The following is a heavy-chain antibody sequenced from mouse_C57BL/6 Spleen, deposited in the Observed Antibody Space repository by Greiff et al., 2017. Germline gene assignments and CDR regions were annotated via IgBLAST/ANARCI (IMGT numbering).Heavy chain of an antibody. V-gene: IGHV1-52*01. CDR1: GYTFTSYW. J-gene: IGHJ2*01. Sequence: QVQLQQPGAELVRPGSSVKLSCKASGYTFTSYWMHWVKQRPIQGLEWIGNIDPSDSETHSNPKFKGKATLTVDKSSGTAYMQLSSLTSEDSAVYYCARNCGSSYGGYFDYWGQGTTLTVSS. CDR2: IDPSDSET. D-gene: IGHD1-1*01. CDR3: ARNCGSSYGGYFDY.